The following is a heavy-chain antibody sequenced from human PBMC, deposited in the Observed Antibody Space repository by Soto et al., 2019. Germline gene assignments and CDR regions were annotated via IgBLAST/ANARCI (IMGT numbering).Heavy chain of an antibody. D-gene: IGHD3-16*02. CDR3: ARSTYGEGYPHFFAD. V-gene: IGHV4-30-4*01. J-gene: IGHJ4*02. CDR2: IHNTGNT. Sequence: QVQLQESGPGLVMPSQTLSLTCAVSGGSIDDINSYWTWIRQSPGRSPEWIGYIHNTGNTFYSPSLKRRLAISIDRSKSQFSLNLSAVTAADTAFYYCARSTYGEGYPHFFADWGQGTLVTVSS. CDR1: GGSIDDINSY.